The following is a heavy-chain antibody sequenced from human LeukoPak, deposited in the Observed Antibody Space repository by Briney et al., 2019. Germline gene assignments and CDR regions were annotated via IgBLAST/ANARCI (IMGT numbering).Heavy chain of an antibody. J-gene: IGHJ6*03. Sequence: ARSLRLSCAASGFSFDDATMHWVRQTPGRGLEWVSGLNWNSDKIGYADSVKGRFTISRDNAKDSLYLQMNSLRPDDTALYYCAKDPYMDVWGKGTTVTVSS. V-gene: IGHV3-9*01. CDR1: GFSFDDAT. CDR3: AKDPYMDV. CDR2: LNWNSDKI.